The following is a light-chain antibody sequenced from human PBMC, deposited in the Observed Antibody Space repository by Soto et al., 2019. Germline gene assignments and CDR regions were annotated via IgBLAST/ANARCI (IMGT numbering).Light chain of an antibody. V-gene: IGKV1-33*01. J-gene: IGKJ4*01. CDR2: DAS. Sequence: DIQMTHAPSSLSASVGDRVTITCQASQDISNYLNWYQQKPGKAPKLLIYDASNLKTGVPSRFSGSGSTTHFTFTISSLQPEDIATYYCQQYDNLPLTFGGGTKVDIK. CDR1: QDISNY. CDR3: QQYDNLPLT.